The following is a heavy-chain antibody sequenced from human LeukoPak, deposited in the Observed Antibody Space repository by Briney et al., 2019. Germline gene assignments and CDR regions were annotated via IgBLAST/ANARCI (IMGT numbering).Heavy chain of an antibody. CDR3: AREGYYGSGSPLSLYFDY. J-gene: IGHJ4*02. D-gene: IGHD3-10*01. Sequence: PGGSLRLSCAASGFTFSDYYMSWIRQAPGKGLEWVAVTSSDLNVKLYADSVKGRFTISRDNSRSTLYLQMNSLRPEDTAIYYCAREGYYGSGSPLSLYFDYWGQGTLVTVSS. CDR2: TSSDLNVK. CDR1: GFTFSDYY. V-gene: IGHV3-30*03.